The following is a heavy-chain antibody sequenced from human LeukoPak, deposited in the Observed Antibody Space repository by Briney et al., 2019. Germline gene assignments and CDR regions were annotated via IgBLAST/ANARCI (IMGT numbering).Heavy chain of an antibody. V-gene: IGHV3-11*04. J-gene: IGHJ3*02. CDR3: ASGKYNWNDDAFDI. CDR2: ISSSGSTI. D-gene: IGHD1-1*01. CDR1: GFTFSDYY. Sequence: GGSLRLSCAASGFTFSDYYMSWIRQAPGKGLEWVSYISSSGSTIYYADSVKGRFTIPRDNAKNSLYLQMNSLRAEDRAVYYCASGKYNWNDDAFDIWGQGTMVTVSS.